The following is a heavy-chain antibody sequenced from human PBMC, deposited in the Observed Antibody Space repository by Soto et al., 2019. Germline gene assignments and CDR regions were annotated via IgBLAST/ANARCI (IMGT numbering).Heavy chain of an antibody. V-gene: IGHV3-9*01. CDR2: ISWNSGSI. CDR1: GFPFDDYA. Sequence: GGSLRLSCATSGFPFDDYAMHWVRQAPGKGLEWVSGISWNSGSIGYADSVKGRFTISRDNAKNSLYLQMNSLRAEDTALYYCAKDRSSGSYYYYYGMDVWGQGTTVTV. CDR3: AKDRSSGSYYYYYGMDV. J-gene: IGHJ6*02. D-gene: IGHD3-10*01.